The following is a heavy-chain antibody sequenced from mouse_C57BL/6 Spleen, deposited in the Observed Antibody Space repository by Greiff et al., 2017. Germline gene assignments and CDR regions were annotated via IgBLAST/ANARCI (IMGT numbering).Heavy chain of an antibody. CDR3: ARDSSDYDYERGAMDY. J-gene: IGHJ4*01. Sequence: EVQLQQSGPELVKPGASVKIPCKASGYTFTDYNMDWVKQSHGKSLEWIGDINPNNGGTIYNQKFKGKATLTVDKSSSTAYMELRSLTSEDTAVEYCARDSSDYDYERGAMDYWGQGTSVTVSS. D-gene: IGHD2-4*01. CDR2: INPNNGGT. V-gene: IGHV1-18*01. CDR1: GYTFTDYN.